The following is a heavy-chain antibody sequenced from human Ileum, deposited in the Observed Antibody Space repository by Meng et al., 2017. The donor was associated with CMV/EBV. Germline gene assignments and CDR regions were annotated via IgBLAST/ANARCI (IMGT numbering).Heavy chain of an antibody. D-gene: IGHD3-10*01. Sequence: GGSLRLSCAASGFTFSSYWMHWVRQAPGKGLEWVAVISYDGSNKYYADSVKGRFTISRDNSKNTLYLQMNSLRAEDTAVYYCARDGAFGSGDWYFDLWGRGTLVTVSS. CDR2: ISYDGSNK. J-gene: IGHJ2*01. CDR3: ARDGAFGSGDWYFDL. V-gene: IGHV3-30-3*01. CDR1: GFTFSSYW.